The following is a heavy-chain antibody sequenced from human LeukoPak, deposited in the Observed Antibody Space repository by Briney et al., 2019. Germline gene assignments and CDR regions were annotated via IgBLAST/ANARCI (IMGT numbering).Heavy chain of an antibody. CDR1: GFTFSSYS. V-gene: IGHV3-21*01. J-gene: IGHJ3*02. CDR2: ISSSSSYV. CDR3: ARSQLLLRAFDI. Sequence: GGSLRLSCAASGFTFSSYSMNWVRQAPGKGLEWVSSISSSSSYVYYADSVKGRFTISRDNAKNSLYLQMNSLRAEDTAVYYCARSQLLLRAFDIWGQGTMVTVSS. D-gene: IGHD2-15*01.